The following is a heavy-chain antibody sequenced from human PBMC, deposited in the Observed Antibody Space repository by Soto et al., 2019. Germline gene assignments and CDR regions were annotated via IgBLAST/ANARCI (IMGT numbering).Heavy chain of an antibody. CDR2: INHSGST. Sequence: SETLSLTCAVYGGSFSGYYWSWIRQPPGKGLEWIGEINHSGSTNYNPSLKSRVTISVDTSKNQFSLTLSSVTAADTAVYYCARGPAPPIDRSGYFGDWGQGTLVTVSS. J-gene: IGHJ4*02. CDR1: GGSFSGYY. V-gene: IGHV4-34*01. D-gene: IGHD3-22*01. CDR3: ARGPAPPIDRSGYFGD.